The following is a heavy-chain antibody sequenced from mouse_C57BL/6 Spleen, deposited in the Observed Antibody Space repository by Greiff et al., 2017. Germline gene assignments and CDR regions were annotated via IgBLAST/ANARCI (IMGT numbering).Heavy chain of an antibody. Sequence: VKLMESGAELVKPGASVKLSCKASGYTFTEYTIHWVKQRSGQGLEWIGWFYPGSGSIKYNEKFKDKATLTADKSSSTVYMELSRLTSEDSAVYFCARHEDRGYYYGSSYLFDYWGQGTTLTVSS. CDR3: ARHEDRGYYYGSSYLFDY. CDR1: GYTFTEYT. D-gene: IGHD1-1*01. J-gene: IGHJ2*01. V-gene: IGHV1-62-2*01. CDR2: FYPGSGSI.